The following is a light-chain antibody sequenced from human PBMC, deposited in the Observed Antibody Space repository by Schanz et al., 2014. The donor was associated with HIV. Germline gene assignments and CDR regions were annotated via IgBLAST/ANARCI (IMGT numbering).Light chain of an antibody. Sequence: IQMTQSPSSLSASVGDRVTITCRASQDISTYLAWYQQKPGKAPKLLIYAASSLQSGVPSRFSGSGSGTEFTLTINSLQPEDFATYYCLQDYDYRLAFGQGTKVEIK. V-gene: IGKV1-6*01. J-gene: IGKJ1*01. CDR3: LQDYDYRLA. CDR1: QDISTY. CDR2: AAS.